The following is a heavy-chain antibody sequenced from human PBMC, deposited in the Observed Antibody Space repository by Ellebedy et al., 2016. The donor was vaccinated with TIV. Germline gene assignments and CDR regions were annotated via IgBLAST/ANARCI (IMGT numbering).Heavy chain of an antibody. Sequence: GESLKISCSASGFSLSNYEMNWVRQAPGVGLEWLSYTHSWGRSIYYADSVKGRFSISRDNAQNSLFLQMDSLRVEDTAVYYCAREKTHWYNNGWDNRYGMDVWGQGTTVIVSS. CDR2: THSWGRSI. V-gene: IGHV3-48*03. CDR1: GFSLSNYE. CDR3: AREKTHWYNNGWDNRYGMDV. J-gene: IGHJ6*02. D-gene: IGHD6-19*01.